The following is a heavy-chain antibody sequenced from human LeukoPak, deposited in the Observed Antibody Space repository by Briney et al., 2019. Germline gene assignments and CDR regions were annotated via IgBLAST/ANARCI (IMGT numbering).Heavy chain of an antibody. CDR1: GGSFSGYY. Sequence: SETLSLTCAVYGGSFSGYYWSWIRQPPGKGLEWIGEINHSGSTNYNPSLKSRVTISVDTSKNQFSLKLSSVTAADTAVYYCARGRTYCSSTSCYDYGMDVWGQGTTVTVSS. J-gene: IGHJ6*02. V-gene: IGHV4-34*01. CDR3: ARGRTYCSSTSCYDYGMDV. CDR2: INHSGST. D-gene: IGHD2-2*01.